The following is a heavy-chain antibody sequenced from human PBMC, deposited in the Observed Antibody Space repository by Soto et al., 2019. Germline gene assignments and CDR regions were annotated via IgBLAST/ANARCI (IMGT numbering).Heavy chain of an antibody. D-gene: IGHD6-13*01. Sequence: GASVKVSCKASGYTFTNYGISWVRQAPGQGLEWMGWISAYNGNTNYAQKFQGRVTMTTDTSTSTAYMELRSLRSDDTAVYYCARDRAIAAAGKLENDVWGQGTLVTVAS. CDR3: ARDRAIAAAGKLENDV. CDR1: GYTFTNYG. V-gene: IGHV1-18*01. CDR2: ISAYNGNT. J-gene: IGHJ4*02.